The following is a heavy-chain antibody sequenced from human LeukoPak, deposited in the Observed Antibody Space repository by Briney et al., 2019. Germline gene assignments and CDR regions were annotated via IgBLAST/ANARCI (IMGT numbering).Heavy chain of an antibody. CDR2: IYTNGST. J-gene: IGHJ5*02. CDR3: ARHTGDVRFLEWSRFDP. V-gene: IGHV4-4*09. D-gene: IGHD3-3*01. CDR1: GGSISSYY. Sequence: KPSETLSLTCTVSGGSISSYYWSWIRQPPGKALEWIGYIYTNGSTNCNPSLKSRVTISLGTSKNQFSLKLRSVTAADTAVYYCARHTGDVRFLEWSRFDPWGQGTLVTVSS.